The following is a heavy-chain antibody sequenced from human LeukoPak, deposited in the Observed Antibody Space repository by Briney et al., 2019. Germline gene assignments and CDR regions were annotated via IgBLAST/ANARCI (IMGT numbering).Heavy chain of an antibody. CDR1: GFTVSSNY. CDR2: IYSGGAT. J-gene: IGHJ4*02. CDR3: ARGGGYYGSGRFDY. D-gene: IGHD3-10*01. Sequence: GGSLRLSCAASGFTVSSNYMGWVRQAPGKGLEWVSVIYSGGATYYTDSVKGRFTISRDNAKNSLYLQMNSLRAEDTAVYYCARGGGYYGSGRFDYWGQGTLVTVSS. V-gene: IGHV3-53*01.